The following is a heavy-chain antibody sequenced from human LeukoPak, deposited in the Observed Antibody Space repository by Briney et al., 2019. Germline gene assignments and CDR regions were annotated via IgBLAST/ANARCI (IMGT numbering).Heavy chain of an antibody. D-gene: IGHD2-2*01. J-gene: IGHJ5*02. CDR2: IYYSGST. CDR3: ARVVVVPAAKISAGFDP. Sequence: SETLSLTCTVSGGSISSYYWSWIRQPPGEGLGWVGYIYYSGSTNYNPSLKSRVTISVDTSKNQFSLKLSSVTAADTAVYYCARVVVVPAAKISAGFDPWGQGTLVTVSS. CDR1: GGSISSYY. V-gene: IGHV4-59*01.